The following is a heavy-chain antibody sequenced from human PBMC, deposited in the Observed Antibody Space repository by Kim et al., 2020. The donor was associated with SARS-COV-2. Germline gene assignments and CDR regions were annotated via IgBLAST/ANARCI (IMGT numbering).Heavy chain of an antibody. V-gene: IGHV1-18*01. J-gene: IGHJ4*02. Sequence: AQKLQGRVTMTTDTSTNTAYMELRSLRSDDTAVYYCARDVGSSWYQFGDYWGQGTLVTVSS. CDR3: ARDVGSSWYQFGDY. D-gene: IGHD6-13*01.